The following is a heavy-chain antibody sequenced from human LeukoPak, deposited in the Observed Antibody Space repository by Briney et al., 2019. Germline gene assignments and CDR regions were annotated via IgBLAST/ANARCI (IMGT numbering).Heavy chain of an antibody. Sequence: PGGSLRLSCAASGFTFSSYAMSWVRQAPGKGLEWVSAISGSGCSTYYAHSVRARFTISRHNSKNTLYLQMNSLRAEDTAVYYCAKDGGDDSSGYDAFDIWGQGTMVAVSS. CDR1: GFTFSSYA. CDR3: AKDGGDDSSGYDAFDI. V-gene: IGHV3-23*01. CDR2: ISGSGCST. D-gene: IGHD3-22*01. J-gene: IGHJ3*02.